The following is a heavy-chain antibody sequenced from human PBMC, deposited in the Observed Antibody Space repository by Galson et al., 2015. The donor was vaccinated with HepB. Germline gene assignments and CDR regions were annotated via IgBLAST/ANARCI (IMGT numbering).Heavy chain of an antibody. J-gene: IGHJ6*02. CDR1: GGSISSGGYS. D-gene: IGHD3-10*01. CDR3: ARGSGSRHYGMDV. Sequence: LSLTCAVSGGSISSGGYSWSWIRQPPGKGLEWIGYIYHSGSTYYNPSLKSRVTISVDRSKNQFSLKLSSVTAADTAVYYCARGSGSRHYGMDVWGQGTTVTVSS. V-gene: IGHV4-30-2*01. CDR2: IYHSGST.